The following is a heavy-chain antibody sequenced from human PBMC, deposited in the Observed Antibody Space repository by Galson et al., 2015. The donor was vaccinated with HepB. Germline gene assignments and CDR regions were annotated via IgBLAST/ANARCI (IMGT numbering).Heavy chain of an antibody. D-gene: IGHD6-19*01. CDR3: AKDRSGWYEDY. V-gene: IGHV3-23*01. CDR2: ISGSGGST. CDR1: GFTFSTYG. Sequence: SLRLSCAASGFTFSTYGMSWVRQAPGKGLEWVSAISGSGGSTFYADSVKGRFSISRDNSKNTLYLQMNSLRAEDTAVYYCAKDRSGWYEDYWGQGTLVIVSS. J-gene: IGHJ4*02.